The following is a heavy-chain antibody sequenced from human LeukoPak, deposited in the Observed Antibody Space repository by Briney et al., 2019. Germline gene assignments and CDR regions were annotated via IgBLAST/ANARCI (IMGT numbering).Heavy chain of an antibody. Sequence: GESLQIPCEGSGYSFTSYWIGWVRPMPGKGLEWMGIIYPGDSDTRYSPSFQGQVTISADKSISTAYLQWSSLKASDTAMYYCARLATTGQDWFDPWGQGTLVTVSS. V-gene: IGHV5-51*01. CDR3: ARLATTGQDWFDP. J-gene: IGHJ5*02. D-gene: IGHD1-26*01. CDR2: IYPGDSDT. CDR1: GYSFTSYW.